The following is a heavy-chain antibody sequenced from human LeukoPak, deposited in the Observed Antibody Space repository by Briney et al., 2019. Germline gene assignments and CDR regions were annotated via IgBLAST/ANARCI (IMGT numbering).Heavy chain of an antibody. V-gene: IGHV3-23*01. CDR1: EFTFSSYA. J-gene: IGHJ4*02. CDR3: AKRGSSSYLDY. D-gene: IGHD6-13*01. Sequence: GGSLRLSCAASEFTFSSYAMSWVRQAPGKGLEWVSGISTSDSAYYADSVKGRFTISRDNSKNTLYLQMNSLRAEDTAVYYCAKRGSSSYLDYWGQGTPVTVSS. CDR2: ISTSDSA.